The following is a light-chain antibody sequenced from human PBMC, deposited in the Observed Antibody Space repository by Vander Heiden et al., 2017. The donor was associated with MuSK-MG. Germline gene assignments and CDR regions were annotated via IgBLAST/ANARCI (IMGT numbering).Light chain of an antibody. V-gene: IGKV3-20*01. CDR2: GAS. Sequence: IVLTQSPGTLSLSPGERATLSCRASQSVSSNYFAWYQQKPGQAPRLLIYGASNRATGIPDRFSGSGSVTDFTLTINRLEPEDFAVYYCQQYGSEPYTFDQGTKLEIK. CDR1: QSVSSNY. J-gene: IGKJ2*01. CDR3: QQYGSEPYT.